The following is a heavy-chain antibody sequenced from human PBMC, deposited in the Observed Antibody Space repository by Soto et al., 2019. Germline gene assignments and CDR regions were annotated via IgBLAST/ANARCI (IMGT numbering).Heavy chain of an antibody. V-gene: IGHV1-69*13. Sequence: SVKVSCKASGGTFSSYAISWVRQGPGQGLEWMGGIIPIFGTANYAQKFQGRVTITADESTSTAYMELSSLRSEDTAVYYCARGYQLLESYNWFDPWGQGTLVTVSS. CDR3: ARGYQLLESYNWFDP. D-gene: IGHD2-2*01. CDR2: IIPIFGTA. J-gene: IGHJ5*02. CDR1: GGTFSSYA.